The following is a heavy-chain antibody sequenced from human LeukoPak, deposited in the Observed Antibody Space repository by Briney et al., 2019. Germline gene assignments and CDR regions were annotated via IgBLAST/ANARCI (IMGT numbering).Heavy chain of an antibody. CDR1: GGTFSSYA. J-gene: IGHJ4*02. Sequence: ASVKVSCKASGGTFSSYAISWVRQAPGQGLEWMGGIIPIFGTANYAQKFQGRVTITADESTSTAYMELSSLISEDTAVYYCARSYYDSSGLDYWGQGTLVTVSS. CDR3: ARSYYDSSGLDY. V-gene: IGHV1-69*13. D-gene: IGHD3-22*01. CDR2: IIPIFGTA.